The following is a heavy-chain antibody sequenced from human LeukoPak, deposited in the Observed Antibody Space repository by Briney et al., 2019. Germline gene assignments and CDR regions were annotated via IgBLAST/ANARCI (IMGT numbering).Heavy chain of an antibody. D-gene: IGHD5-12*01. CDR1: GGSFRNYY. V-gene: IGHV4-34*01. CDR3: ARQGYSAYEILDY. Sequence: SETLSLTCAVYGGSFRNYYWSWIRQPPGKGLEWIGEINHSGSTKYNPSLKSRVTISVDRSKNQFSLKLSSVTAADTAVYYCARQGYSAYEILDYWGQGTLVTVSS. CDR2: INHSGST. J-gene: IGHJ4*02.